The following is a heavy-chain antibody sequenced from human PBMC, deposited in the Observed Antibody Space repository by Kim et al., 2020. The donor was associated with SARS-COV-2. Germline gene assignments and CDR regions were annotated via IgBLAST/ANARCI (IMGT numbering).Heavy chain of an antibody. CDR1: GFNFSSYG. V-gene: IGHV3-30*18. CDR3: VKEFFDL. Sequence: GGSLRLSCAASGFNFSSYGMHWVRQAPGKGLEWVAVVSSDGSNEYYTDSVKGRLTISRDNSKNTLYLQMNNLRTEDTAVYYCVKEFFDLWGQGALVTGSS. CDR2: VSSDGSNE. J-gene: IGHJ5*02.